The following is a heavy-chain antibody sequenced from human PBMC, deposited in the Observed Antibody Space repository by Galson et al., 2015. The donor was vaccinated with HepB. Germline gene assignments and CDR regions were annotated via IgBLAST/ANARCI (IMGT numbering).Heavy chain of an antibody. CDR1: GDSVSSDSAA. CDR2: TYYNP. CDR3: ARPALVAKQYSRLFRFRDGMDV. Sequence: CAISGDSVSSDSAAWNWIRQSPSRGLEWLGRTYYNPSLKSRVTISVDTSKNQFSLKLSSVTAADTAVYYCARPALVAKQYSRLFRFRDGMDVWGQGTTVTVSS. V-gene: IGHV4-30-2*03. D-gene: IGHD6-6*01. J-gene: IGHJ6*02.